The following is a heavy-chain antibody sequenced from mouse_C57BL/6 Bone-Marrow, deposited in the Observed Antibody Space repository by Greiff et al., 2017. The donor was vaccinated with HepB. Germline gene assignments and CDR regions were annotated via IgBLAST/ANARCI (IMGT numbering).Heavy chain of an antibody. V-gene: IGHV1-81*01. CDR1: GYTFTSYG. J-gene: IGHJ4*01. CDR2: IYPRSGNT. CDR3: ARRAYYGSSSYAMDY. Sequence: QVQLKESGAELARPGASVKLSCKASGYTFTSYGISWVKQRTGQGLEWIGEIYPRSGNTYYNEKFKGKATLTADKSSSTAYMELRSLTSEDSAVYFCARRAYYGSSSYAMDYWDQGTSVTVSS. D-gene: IGHD1-1*01.